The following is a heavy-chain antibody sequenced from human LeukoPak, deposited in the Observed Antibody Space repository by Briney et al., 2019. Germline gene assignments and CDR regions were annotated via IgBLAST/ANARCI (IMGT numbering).Heavy chain of an antibody. J-gene: IGHJ6*02. V-gene: IGHV3-74*01. CDR1: GLTLSSYW. Sequence: PGGSLRLSCAASGLTLSSYWMHWVRQAPGKGLAWVSGADGDGGTTTYADSVKGRFTISRDNAKNTLYLQMNSLKAEDTAVYYCTRDWRNGGMDVWGQGTTVTVSS. CDR3: TRDWRNGGMDV. D-gene: IGHD3-3*01. CDR2: ADGDGGTT.